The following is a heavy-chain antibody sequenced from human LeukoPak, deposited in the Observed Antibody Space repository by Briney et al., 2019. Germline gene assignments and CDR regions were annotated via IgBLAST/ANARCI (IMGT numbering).Heavy chain of an antibody. Sequence: GGSLRLSCAASGFTFDDYGMSWVRQAPGKGLEWISGINWNGGSTGYADSVKGRFTISRDNAKNSLYLQMNSLRAEDTALYYCARDGRSMVRGVIYNWFDPWGQGTLVTVSS. CDR3: ARDGRSMVRGVIYNWFDP. V-gene: IGHV3-20*04. J-gene: IGHJ5*02. CDR2: INWNGGST. CDR1: GFTFDDYG. D-gene: IGHD3-10*01.